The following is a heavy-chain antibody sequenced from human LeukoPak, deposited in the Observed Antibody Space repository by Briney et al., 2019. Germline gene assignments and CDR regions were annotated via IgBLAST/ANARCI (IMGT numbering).Heavy chain of an antibody. V-gene: IGHV4-59*08. CDR2: IYYSGST. D-gene: IGHD3-10*01. CDR1: GGSISSYY. Sequence: SETLYLTCTVSGGSISSYYWSWIRQPPGEGLEWIGYIYYSGSTNYNPSLKSRVTISVDTSKNQFSLKLSSVTAADTAVYYCASGLGSGPGYFDLWGRGTLVTVSS. J-gene: IGHJ2*01. CDR3: ASGLGSGPGYFDL.